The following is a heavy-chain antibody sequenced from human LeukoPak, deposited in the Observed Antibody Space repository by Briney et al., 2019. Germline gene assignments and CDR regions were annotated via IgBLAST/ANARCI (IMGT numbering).Heavy chain of an antibody. Sequence: PGGSLRLSCAASGFTFSSYWMHWVRQALGKGLVWVSRINSDGSSTSYADSVKGRFTISRDNAKNSLYLQMNSLRAEDTAVYYCARVPYDYGDNFDYWGQGTLVTVSS. CDR2: INSDGSST. V-gene: IGHV3-74*01. J-gene: IGHJ4*02. D-gene: IGHD4-17*01. CDR1: GFTFSSYW. CDR3: ARVPYDYGDNFDY.